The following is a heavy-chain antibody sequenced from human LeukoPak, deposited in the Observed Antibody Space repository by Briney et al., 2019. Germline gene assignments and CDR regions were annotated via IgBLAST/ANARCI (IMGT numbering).Heavy chain of an antibody. CDR2: ISSSGTTI. Sequence: GGSLRLSCAASGFTFSSYAMNWVRQAPGKGLEWVSYISSSGTTIYYADSVKGRFTISRDNAKNSLYLQMNSLRAEDTAVYYCARDRGYNYGHFDYWGQGTLVTVSS. D-gene: IGHD5-18*01. J-gene: IGHJ4*02. CDR3: ARDRGYNYGHFDY. CDR1: GFTFSSYA. V-gene: IGHV3-48*03.